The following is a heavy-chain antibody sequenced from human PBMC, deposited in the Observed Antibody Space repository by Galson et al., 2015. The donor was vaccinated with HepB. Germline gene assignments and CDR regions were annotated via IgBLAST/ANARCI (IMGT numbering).Heavy chain of an antibody. CDR2: IIPILGIA. V-gene: IGHV1-69*02. CDR3: ARFDSSGYSVFDY. J-gene: IGHJ4*02. CDR1: GGTFSSYT. Sequence: SVKVSCKASGGTFSSYTISWVRQAPGQGLEWMGRIIPILGIANYAQKFQGRVTITADKSTSTAYMELSSLRSEDTAVYYCARFDSSGYSVFDYWGQGTLVTVSS. D-gene: IGHD3-22*01.